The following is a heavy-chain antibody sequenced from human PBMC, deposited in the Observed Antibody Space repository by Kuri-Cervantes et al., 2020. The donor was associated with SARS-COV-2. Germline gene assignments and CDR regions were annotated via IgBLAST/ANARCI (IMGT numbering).Heavy chain of an antibody. Sequence: GSLRLSCTVSGGSISSSSYYRGWIRQPPGKGLEWIGSIYYSGSTYYNPSLKSRVTISVDTSKSQFSLKLSSVTAADTAVYYCARVSSGGGGYYFDYWGQGTLVTVSS. D-gene: IGHD6-19*01. CDR2: IYYSGST. CDR3: ARVSSGGGGYYFDY. CDR1: GGSISSSSYY. V-gene: IGHV4-39*07. J-gene: IGHJ4*02.